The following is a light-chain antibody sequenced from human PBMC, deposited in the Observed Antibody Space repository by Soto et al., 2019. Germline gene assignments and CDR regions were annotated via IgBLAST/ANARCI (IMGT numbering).Light chain of an antibody. V-gene: IGLV2-14*01. J-gene: IGLJ1*01. CDR3: FSYTSSGTLV. Sequence: ALPQPASVSGSPGQSITISCTGTSSDVGNYKYVSWYQQHPGRAPKLMIYEVSKRPSGVSNRFSGSKSGNTASLTISGLQAGDLTDYYCFSYTSSGTLVFGTGTKVTVL. CDR2: EVS. CDR1: SSDVGNYKY.